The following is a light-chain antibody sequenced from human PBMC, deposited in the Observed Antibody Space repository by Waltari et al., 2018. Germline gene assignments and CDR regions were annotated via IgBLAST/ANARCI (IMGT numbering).Light chain of an antibody. CDR3: QQYGSSPPVT. CDR2: GAA. Sequence: IVLKHSPGNLSLSPGESPTLPDRSSQSVSSSYLAGYQQKPGEAPRLLLDGAACRVTDIPDRFSGSGSGTDFTLTISRLEPEDFSVYYCQQYGSSPPVTFGGGTKVEIK. J-gene: IGKJ4*01. V-gene: IGKV3-20*01. CDR1: QSVSSSY.